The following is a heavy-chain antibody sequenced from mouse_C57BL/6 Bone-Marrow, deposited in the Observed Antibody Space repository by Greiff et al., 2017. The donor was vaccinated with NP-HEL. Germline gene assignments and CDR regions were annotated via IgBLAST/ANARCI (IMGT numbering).Heavy chain of an antibody. V-gene: IGHV5-4*01. J-gene: IGHJ4*01. D-gene: IGHD4-1*01. CDR3: ARLGRRAMDY. CDR2: ISDGGSYT. CDR1: GFTFSSYA. Sequence: EVQLQESGGGLVKPGGSLKLSCAASGFTFSSYAMSWVRQTPEKRLEWVATISDGGSYTYYPDNVKGRFTISRDNAKNNLYLQMSHLKSEDTAMYYCARLGRRAMDYWGQGTSVTVSS.